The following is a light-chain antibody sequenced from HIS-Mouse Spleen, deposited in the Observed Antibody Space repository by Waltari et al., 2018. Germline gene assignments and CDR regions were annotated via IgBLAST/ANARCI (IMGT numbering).Light chain of an antibody. CDR1: QSVSSSY. V-gene: IGKV3-20*01. J-gene: IGKJ2*01. CDR3: QQYGSSPYT. CDR2: GAS. Sequence: DIVLTQPPGTLSLSPGDRATLSCRASQSVSSSYLAWYQQKPGQAPRLLIYGASSRATGIPDRFSGSGSGTDFTLTISRLEPEDFAVYYCQQYGSSPYTFGQGTKLEIK.